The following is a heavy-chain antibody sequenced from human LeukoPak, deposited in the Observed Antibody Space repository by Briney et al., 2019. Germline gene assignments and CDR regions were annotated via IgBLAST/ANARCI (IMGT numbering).Heavy chain of an antibody. CDR3: ASGGHLDY. CDR1: GITFRRFW. V-gene: IGHV3-7*03. D-gene: IGHD3-16*01. CDR2: INQDGSEK. Sequence: GGSLRLSCTASGITFRRFWMSWVRQAPGKGLQWVANINQDGSEKHYVDSVKGRFTISRDNAENSLYLQMNSLRAEDTAGYYCASGGHLDYWGQGALVTVAS. J-gene: IGHJ4*02.